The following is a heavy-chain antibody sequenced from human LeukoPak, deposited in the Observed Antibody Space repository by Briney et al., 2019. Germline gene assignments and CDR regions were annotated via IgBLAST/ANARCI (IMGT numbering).Heavy chain of an antibody. CDR1: GFPFSSYW. D-gene: IGHD4-17*01. J-gene: IGHJ4*02. CDR2: IKQDGSKK. CDR3: ARDQSPDYGDYEPLGY. V-gene: IGHV3-7*01. Sequence: PGGSLRLSCVASGFPFSSYWMTWVRQAPGKGLEWVANIKQDGSKKSYVDSVKGRFTISRDNSKNTLYLQMNSLRAEDTAVYYCARDQSPDYGDYEPLGYWGQGTLVTVSS.